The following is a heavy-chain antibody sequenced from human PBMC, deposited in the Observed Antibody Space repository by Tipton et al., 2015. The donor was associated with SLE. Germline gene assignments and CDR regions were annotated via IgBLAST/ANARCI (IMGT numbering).Heavy chain of an antibody. CDR2: INYSGTT. J-gene: IGHJ4*02. D-gene: IGHD6-13*01. Sequence: TLSLTCTVSGDSISNNNYYWGWIRQPPGKGLEWIGNINYSGTTYYNPSLKSRVTISVDTSKNQFSLKLTSVTAADTAVYYCARLRREQQLVRGAWLWGQGTLVTVSS. V-gene: IGHV4-39*07. CDR3: ARLRREQQLVRGAWL. CDR1: GDSISNNNYY.